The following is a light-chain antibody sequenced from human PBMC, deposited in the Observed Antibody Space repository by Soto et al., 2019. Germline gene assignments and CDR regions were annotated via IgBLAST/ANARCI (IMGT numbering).Light chain of an antibody. Sequence: VLTQPPSASGTPGQRVTISCSGSSSNIGSNYVYWYQQLPGTAPKLLIYRNNQRPSGVPDRFSGSKSGTSASLAISGLRSEDEADYYCAAWDDSLSGLWVFGGGTKLTVL. CDR1: SSNIGSNY. J-gene: IGLJ3*02. CDR3: AAWDDSLSGLWV. CDR2: RNN. V-gene: IGLV1-47*01.